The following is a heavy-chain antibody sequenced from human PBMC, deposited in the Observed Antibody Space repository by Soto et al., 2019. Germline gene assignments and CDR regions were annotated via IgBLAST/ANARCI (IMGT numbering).Heavy chain of an antibody. CDR1: GGSISSYY. D-gene: IGHD3-3*01. Sequence: SSETLSLTCTVSGGSISSYYWSWIRQPPGKGLEWIGYIYYSGSTNYNPSLKSRVTISVDTSKNQFSLKLSSVTAADTAVYYCARHQDDFWRYWFDPWGQGTLVTVSS. V-gene: IGHV4-59*08. CDR2: IYYSGST. CDR3: ARHQDDFWRYWFDP. J-gene: IGHJ5*02.